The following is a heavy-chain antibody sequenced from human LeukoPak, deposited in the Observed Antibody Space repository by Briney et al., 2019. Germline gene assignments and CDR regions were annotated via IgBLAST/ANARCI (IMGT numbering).Heavy chain of an antibody. CDR2: ISAYNGNT. Sequence: GASVKVSCKASGYTLTSYYLHWVRQAPGQGLEWMGWISAYNGNTNYAQKLQGRVTMTTDTSTSTAYMELRSLRSDDTAVYYCARGRGSSRQQDYYYYGMDVWGQGTTVTVSS. V-gene: IGHV1-18*04. D-gene: IGHD6-13*01. CDR3: ARGRGSSRQQDYYYYGMDV. CDR1: GYTLTSYY. J-gene: IGHJ6*02.